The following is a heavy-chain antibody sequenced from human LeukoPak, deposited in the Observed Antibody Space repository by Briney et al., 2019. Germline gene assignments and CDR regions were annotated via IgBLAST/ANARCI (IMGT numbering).Heavy chain of an antibody. CDR1: GFTFSSHS. CDR2: ISSTSSYI. CDR3: ARVSWELSLSTFDI. D-gene: IGHD1-26*01. V-gene: IGHV3-21*01. J-gene: IGHJ3*02. Sequence: PGGSLRPACAASGFTFSSHSMDWVRQAPGKGLEWDSSISSTSSYIYYADSVKGRFTISRDNAKNSLYLQMNSLRGDDTAVYYCARVSWELSLSTFDIWGQGTMVTVSS.